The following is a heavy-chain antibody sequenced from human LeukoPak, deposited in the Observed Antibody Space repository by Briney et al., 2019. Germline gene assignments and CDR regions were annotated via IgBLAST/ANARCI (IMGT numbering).Heavy chain of an antibody. CDR2: INSDGSST. CDR1: GFTFSSYW. CDR3: ARGGVYSYGSFDY. V-gene: IGHV3-74*01. D-gene: IGHD5-18*01. Sequence: GSLRLSCAASGFTFSSYWMHWVRQAPGKGLVWISRINSDGSSTSYADSVKSRLTISRDKAKNTLYVQMNSLRAEDTAVYYCARGGVYSYGSFDYWGQGTLVTVSS. J-gene: IGHJ4*02.